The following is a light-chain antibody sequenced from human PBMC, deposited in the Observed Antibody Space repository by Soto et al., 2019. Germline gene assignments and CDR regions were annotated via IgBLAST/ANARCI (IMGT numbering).Light chain of an antibody. CDR2: AAS. CDR3: QKYNSAPLT. V-gene: IGKV1-27*01. CDR1: QGISNH. J-gene: IGKJ4*01. Sequence: IQMPQPPTSLSASVGDRVTITCRASQGISNHLAWYQQKAGKIPKLMIFAASTLQSGVPSRFSGSGSGTDFTLTISSLQPEDVATYYCQKYNSAPLTFGGGTKVDIK.